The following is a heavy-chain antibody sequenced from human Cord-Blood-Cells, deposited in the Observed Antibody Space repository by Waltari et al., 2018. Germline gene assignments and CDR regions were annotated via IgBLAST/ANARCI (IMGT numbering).Heavy chain of an antibody. D-gene: IGHD2-8*01. J-gene: IGHJ4*02. V-gene: IGHV4-4*02. CDR1: GGSISSSNW. CDR3: ARGGYCTNGVCYFDY. Sequence: QVQLQESGPGLVKPSGTLSLTCAVSGGSISSSNWWSWVRQPPGKGLEWIGEIYHSVGTKQNPSLKSRVTISVDKSKNQFSRKLSSVTAADTAVYYCARGGYCTNGVCYFDYWGQGTLVTVSS. CDR2: IYHSVGT.